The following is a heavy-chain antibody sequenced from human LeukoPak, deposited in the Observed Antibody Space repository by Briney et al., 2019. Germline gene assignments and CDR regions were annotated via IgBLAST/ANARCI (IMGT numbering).Heavy chain of an antibody. J-gene: IGHJ4*02. D-gene: IGHD2-2*01. CDR3: ARVRYCSSASCWPFDY. V-gene: IGHV1-2*02. CDR2: INPNSGGT. Sequence: ASVKVSCKASGYTFTGYYMHWVRQAPGQGLEWMGWINPNSGGTNYAQKFQGRVTMTRDTSISTAYMGLSRLRSDDTAVYYCARVRYCSSASCWPFDYWGQGTLVTVSS. CDR1: GYTFTGYY.